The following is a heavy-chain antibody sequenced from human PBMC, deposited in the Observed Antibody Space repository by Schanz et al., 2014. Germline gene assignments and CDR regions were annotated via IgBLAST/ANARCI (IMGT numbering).Heavy chain of an antibody. Sequence: DVQLLESGGGLVQPGGSLRLSCAASGFSFRKSAMSWVRQAPGKGLEWVSALTGSGTTTYYADSVKGRFTISRDNSKNTLDLQMNSLRAEDTAIYYCAKDLAAVGVFDYWGQGSLVTVSP. J-gene: IGHJ4*02. D-gene: IGHD6-13*01. CDR2: LTGSGTTT. CDR1: GFSFRKSA. CDR3: AKDLAAVGVFDY. V-gene: IGHV3-23*01.